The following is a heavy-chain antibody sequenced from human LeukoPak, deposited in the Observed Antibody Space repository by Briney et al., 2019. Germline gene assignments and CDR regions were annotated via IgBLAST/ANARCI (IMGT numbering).Heavy chain of an antibody. CDR1: GYTFTSYG. V-gene: IGHV1-18*01. J-gene: IGHJ4*02. CDR2: ISAYNGNT. CDR3: ARGYDKVATTRPIDY. D-gene: IGHD5-12*01. Sequence: ASVKVSCKASGYTFTSYGISWVRQAPGQGLERLGWISAYNGNTNYAQKLQGRVTMTTDTSTSTAYMELRSLRSDDTAVYYCARGYDKVATTRPIDYWGQGTLVTVSS.